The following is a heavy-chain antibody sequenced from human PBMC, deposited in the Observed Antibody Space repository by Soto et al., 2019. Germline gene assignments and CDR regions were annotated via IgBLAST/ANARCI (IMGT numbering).Heavy chain of an antibody. V-gene: IGHV1-69*13. CDR1: GGTFSSYA. D-gene: IGHD3-22*01. CDR2: IIPIFGTA. CDR3: ARGYRAMIVVVAFDY. J-gene: IGHJ4*02. Sequence: ASVKVSCKASGGTFSSYAISWVRQAPGQGLEWMGGIIPIFGTANYAQKFQGRVTITADESTSTAYMELSSLRSEDTAVYYCARGYRAMIVVVAFDYWGQGTLVTVS.